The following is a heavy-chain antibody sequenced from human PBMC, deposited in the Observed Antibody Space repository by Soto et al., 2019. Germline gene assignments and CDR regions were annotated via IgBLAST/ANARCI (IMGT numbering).Heavy chain of an antibody. Sequence: QVQLQESGPGLVKPSETLSLTCTVSGGSISSYYWSWIRQPPGKGLEWIGYIYYSGSTNYNPSLKSRVTISVDTSKNQFSLKLSSVTAADTAVYYCAREWSLGDYDSSGYTNWFDPWGQGTLVTVSS. D-gene: IGHD3-22*01. CDR3: AREWSLGDYDSSGYTNWFDP. V-gene: IGHV4-59*01. CDR1: GGSISSYY. J-gene: IGHJ5*02. CDR2: IYYSGST.